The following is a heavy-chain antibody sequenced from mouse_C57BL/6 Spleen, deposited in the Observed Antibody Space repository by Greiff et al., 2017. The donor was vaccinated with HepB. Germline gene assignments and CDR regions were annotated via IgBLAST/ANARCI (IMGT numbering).Heavy chain of an antibody. CDR3: ARDHDYAAWFAY. Sequence: DVQLQESGPGLVKPSQSLSLTCSVTGYSITSGYYWNWIRQFPGNKLEWMGYISYDGSNNYNPSLKNRISITRDTSKHQFFLKLNAVTTGDTATYYCARDHDYAAWFAYWGQGTLVTVSA. V-gene: IGHV3-6*01. J-gene: IGHJ3*01. D-gene: IGHD2-4*01. CDR1: GYSITSGYY. CDR2: ISYDGSN.